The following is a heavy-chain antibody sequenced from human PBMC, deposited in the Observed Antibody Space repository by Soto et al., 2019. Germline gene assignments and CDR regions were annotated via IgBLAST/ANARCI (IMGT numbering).Heavy chain of an antibody. CDR1: GFTFSSYS. J-gene: IGHJ6*02. Sequence: EVQLVESGGGLVKPGGSLRLSCAASGFTFSSYSMNWVRQAPGKGLEWVSSISSSSSYIYYADSVKGRCTISRDNAKNSLYLKMNSLRAEDTAVYYCARDIVVDGYYYYYYGMDVWGQGTTVTVSS. CDR2: ISSSSSYI. D-gene: IGHD2-15*01. V-gene: IGHV3-21*01. CDR3: ARDIVVDGYYYYYYGMDV.